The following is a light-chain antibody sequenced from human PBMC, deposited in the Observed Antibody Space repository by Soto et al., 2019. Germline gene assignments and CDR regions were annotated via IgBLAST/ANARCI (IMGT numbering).Light chain of an antibody. CDR2: SNN. J-gene: IGLJ1*01. V-gene: IGLV1-44*01. CDR3: AAWDDSLNVV. Sequence: QSVLTQPPSASGTPGQRVTISCSGSSSNIGSNTVNWYQQLPGTAPKLLIYSNNQRPSGVPDRFSGSKSGTSASLAISGLQSEDEDDYYCAAWDDSLNVVFGTGTKVTVL. CDR1: SSNIGSNT.